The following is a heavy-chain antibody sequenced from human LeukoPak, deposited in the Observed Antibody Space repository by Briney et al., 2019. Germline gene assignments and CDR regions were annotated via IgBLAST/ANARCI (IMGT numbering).Heavy chain of an antibody. CDR3: ARFYSSSWSPEYFDL. V-gene: IGHV3-74*01. J-gene: IGHJ2*01. Sequence: GGSLRLSCAASGFTFSSYWMHWVRQAPGKGLVWVSRINTDGSSTSYADSVKGRFTISRDNAKNTLYLQMNSLRAEDTAVYYCARFYSSSWSPEYFDLWGRGTLVTVSS. D-gene: IGHD6-13*01. CDR2: INTDGSST. CDR1: GFTFSSYW.